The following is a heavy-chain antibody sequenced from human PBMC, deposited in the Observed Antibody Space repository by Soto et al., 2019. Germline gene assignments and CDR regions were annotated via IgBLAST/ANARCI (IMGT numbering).Heavy chain of an antibody. J-gene: IGHJ6*02. Sequence: LRLSCAASGFTFSSYAMSWVRQAPGKVLEWFSAISGSGGSTYYADSVKGRFTISRDNSKNTLYLQMNSLRAEDTAVYYCAKLSDYFGMEVWGQGTTVTVSS. CDR1: GFTFSSYA. CDR2: ISGSGGST. V-gene: IGHV3-23*01. CDR3: AKLSDYFGMEV.